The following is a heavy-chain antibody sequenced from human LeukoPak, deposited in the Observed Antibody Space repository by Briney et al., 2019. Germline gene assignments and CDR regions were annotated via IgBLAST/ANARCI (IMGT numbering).Heavy chain of an antibody. Sequence: PSETLSLTCAVYGGSFRGYYWIWIRQPPGKGLEWIGEISHRGSTNYNPSLKSRVTMSVDTSNNQFSLRLSSVTAADTAVYYCASRDNYYDSSGTREAFDNWGQGTLVTVSS. CDR1: GGSFRGYY. V-gene: IGHV4-34*01. J-gene: IGHJ4*02. D-gene: IGHD3-22*01. CDR2: ISHRGST. CDR3: ASRDNYYDSSGTREAFDN.